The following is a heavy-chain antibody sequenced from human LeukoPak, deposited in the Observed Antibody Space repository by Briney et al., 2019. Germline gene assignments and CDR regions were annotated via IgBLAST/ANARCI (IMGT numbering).Heavy chain of an antibody. J-gene: IGHJ4*02. CDR1: GFTFSSYG. D-gene: IGHD1-26*01. Sequence: PGGSLRLSCAASGFTFSSYGMHWVRQAPGKGLDWVAVISYDGSNKYYADSVKGRFTISRDNSKNTLYLQMNSLRAEDTAVYYCAKDEGYSGSYYYWGQGTLVTVSS. CDR3: AKDEGYSGSYYY. V-gene: IGHV3-30*18. CDR2: ISYDGSNK.